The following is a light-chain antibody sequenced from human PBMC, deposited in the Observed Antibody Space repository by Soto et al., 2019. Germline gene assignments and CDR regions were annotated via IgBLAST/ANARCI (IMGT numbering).Light chain of an antibody. CDR2: DAS. V-gene: IGKV1-5*01. Sequence: DIQMTQSPSTLSASVGDRVTITCRASQSITSWLAWYQQKPGKGPNLLISDASSLQSGVPSRFSGSGSGTEFTLTISSLQPDDFATYYCQQYNSYPLTFGGGTKVEI. CDR3: QQYNSYPLT. J-gene: IGKJ4*01. CDR1: QSITSW.